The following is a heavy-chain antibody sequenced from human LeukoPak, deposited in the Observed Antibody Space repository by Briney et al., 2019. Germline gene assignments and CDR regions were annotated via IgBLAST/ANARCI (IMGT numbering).Heavy chain of an antibody. D-gene: IGHD4-23*01. CDR2: IGPSGAST. Sequence: PGGSLRLSCAAYAFTFSSYAMSWVRQAPGKGLEWVSAIGPSGASTYYTDSVKGRFTISRDNSKNTLYLQMNSLRAEDTAAYYCAKKGGNSGFFDSWGQGTLVTVSS. J-gene: IGHJ4*02. CDR1: AFTFSSYA. V-gene: IGHV3-23*01. CDR3: AKKGGNSGFFDS.